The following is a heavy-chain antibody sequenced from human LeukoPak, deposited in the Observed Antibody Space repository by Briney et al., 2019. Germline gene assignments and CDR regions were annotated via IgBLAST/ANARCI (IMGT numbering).Heavy chain of an antibody. J-gene: IGHJ4*02. CDR2: IYWDDDK. CDR3: AHRLAMPGQYCFDY. D-gene: IGHD6-19*01. CDR1: GFSLSTSGVG. Sequence: SGPTLVKPTQTLTLTCTFSGFSLSTSGVGVGWIRQPPGKALEWLALIYWDDDKHYSPSLKSRLTITKDTSKNQVVLTMTNMDPVDTATYFCAHRLAMPGQYCFDYWGQGTLVTVSS. V-gene: IGHV2-5*02.